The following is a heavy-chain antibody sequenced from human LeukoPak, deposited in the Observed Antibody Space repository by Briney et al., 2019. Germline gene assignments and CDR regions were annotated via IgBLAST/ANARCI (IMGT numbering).Heavy chain of an antibody. CDR3: ASGGGYYDSSGYYSTTLFFDY. D-gene: IGHD3-22*01. J-gene: IGHJ4*02. CDR2: IYYSGST. V-gene: IGHV4-61*08. CDR1: GGSISSGDHY. Sequence: PSETLSLTCTVSGGSISSGDHYWSWIRQPPGKGLEWIGYIYYSGSTNYNPSLKSRVTISVDTSKNQFSLKLSSVTAADTAVYYCASGGGYYDSSGYYSTTLFFDYWGQGTLVTVSS.